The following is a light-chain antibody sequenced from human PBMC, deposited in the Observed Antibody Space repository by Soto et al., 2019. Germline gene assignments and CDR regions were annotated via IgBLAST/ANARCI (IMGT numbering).Light chain of an antibody. CDR2: EDK. V-gene: IGLV6-57*01. CDR3: QSYDSSTVV. J-gene: IGLJ2*01. Sequence: NFMLTQPHSVSESPGKTVTISCTRSSGSIASKYVQWYQQRPGSFPTTVIYEDKQRPSGVPERFSGSIDSSSNSASLTISGLKTEDEADYYCQSYDSSTVVFGGGTKLTVL. CDR1: SGSIASKY.